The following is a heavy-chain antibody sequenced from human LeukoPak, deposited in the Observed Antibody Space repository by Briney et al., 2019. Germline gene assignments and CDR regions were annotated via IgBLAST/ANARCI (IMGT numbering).Heavy chain of an antibody. CDR3: ARGKNWAFDY. V-gene: IGHV3-74*01. CDR1: GFTFSSYW. Sequence: PGGSLRLSCTVSGFTFSSYWMHWVRQAPGKGLVWVSWIKSDGSTTNYADSVKGRFTISRGNSKNTLYLQMNSLRPEDTAVYYCARGKNWAFDYWGQGTLVTVSS. D-gene: IGHD7-27*01. J-gene: IGHJ4*02. CDR2: IKSDGSTT.